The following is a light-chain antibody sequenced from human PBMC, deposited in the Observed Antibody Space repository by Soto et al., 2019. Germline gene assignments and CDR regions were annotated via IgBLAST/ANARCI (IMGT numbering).Light chain of an antibody. V-gene: IGKV3-11*01. J-gene: IGKJ1*01. CDR3: QQRSNWPTWT. CDR2: DAS. CDR1: QSVSSY. Sequence: EILFTKSPATLSLSPGERATLSCRASQSVSSYLAWYQQKPGQAPRLLIYDASNRATGIPARFSGSGSGTEFTLTISSLEPEEFAVYYCQQRSNWPTWTFGQGTKVEIK.